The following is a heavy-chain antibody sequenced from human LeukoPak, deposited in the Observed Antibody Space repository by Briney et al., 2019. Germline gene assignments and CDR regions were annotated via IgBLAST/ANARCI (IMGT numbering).Heavy chain of an antibody. CDR1: GFTFSSYA. V-gene: IGHV3-23*01. J-gene: IGHJ4*01. CDR2: LSGSGITT. CDR3: AKGIYSSGWSYFDY. D-gene: IGHD6-19*01. Sequence: GGSLRLSCAASGFTFSSYAMSWVRQAPGKGLEWVSTLSGSGITTYYADSVKGRFTISRDNSKNTLYLQMNSLRAEDTAVYYCAKGIYSSGWSYFDYWGHGTLVTVSS.